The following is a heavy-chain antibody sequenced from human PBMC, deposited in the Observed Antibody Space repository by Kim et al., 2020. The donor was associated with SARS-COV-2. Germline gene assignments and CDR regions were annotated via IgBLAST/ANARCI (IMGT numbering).Heavy chain of an antibody. CDR2: IYHSGST. D-gene: IGHD5-12*01. Sequence: SETLSLTCTVSGYSISSGYYWGWIRQPPGKGLEWIGSIYHSGSTYYNPSLKSRVTISVDTSKNQFSLKLSSVTAADTAVYYCARAPVEMATIPSWFDYWGQGTLVTVSS. J-gene: IGHJ4*02. V-gene: IGHV4-38-2*02. CDR1: GYSISSGYY. CDR3: ARAPVEMATIPSWFDY.